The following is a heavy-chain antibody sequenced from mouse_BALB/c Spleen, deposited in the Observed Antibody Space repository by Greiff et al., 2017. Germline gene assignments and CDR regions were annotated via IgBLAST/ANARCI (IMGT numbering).Heavy chain of an antibody. CDR3: ASPFFYGNYEWYLDV. CDR2: ISSGGST. Sequence: EVQVVESGGGLVKPGGSLKLSCAASGFTFSSYAMSWVRQTPEKRLEWVASISSGGSTYYPDSVKGRFTISRDNARNILYLQMSSLRSEDTAMYYCASPFFYGNYEWYLDVWGAGTTVTVSS. CDR1: GFTFSSYA. J-gene: IGHJ1*01. V-gene: IGHV5-6-5*01. D-gene: IGHD2-1*01.